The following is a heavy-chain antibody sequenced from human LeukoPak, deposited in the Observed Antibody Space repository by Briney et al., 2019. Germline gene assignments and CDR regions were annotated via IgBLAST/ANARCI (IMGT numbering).Heavy chain of an antibody. CDR2: ISGSGGST. D-gene: IGHD2-15*01. CDR1: GFTFSSYA. Sequence: PGGSLRLSCAASGFTFSSYAMSWVRQAPGKGLEWVSAISGSGGSTYYADSVKGRFTTSRDNSKNTLYLQMNSLRAEDTAVYYCAKERDIVVVVAATLDYWGQGTLVTVSS. CDR3: AKERDIVVVVAATLDY. J-gene: IGHJ4*02. V-gene: IGHV3-23*01.